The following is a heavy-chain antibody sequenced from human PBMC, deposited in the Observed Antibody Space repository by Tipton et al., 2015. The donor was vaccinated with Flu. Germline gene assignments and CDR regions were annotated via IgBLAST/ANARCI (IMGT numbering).Heavy chain of an antibody. V-gene: IGHV4-59*04. D-gene: IGHD1-26*01. J-gene: IGHJ4*02. CDR1: GFTFSDYY. CDR2: IYYSGST. CDR3: ACRGSCYH. Sequence: QLVQSGGGLVKPGGSLRLSCAASGFTFSDYYMTWIRQAPGKGLEWIGTIYYSGSTYYNPSLKSRVTMSVDTSKNQFSLKLSSVTAADTAVYYCACRGSCYHWGQGTLVTVSS.